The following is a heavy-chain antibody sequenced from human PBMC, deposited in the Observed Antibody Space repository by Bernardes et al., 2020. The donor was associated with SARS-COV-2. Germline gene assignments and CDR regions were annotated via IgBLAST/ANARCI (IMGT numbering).Heavy chain of an antibody. CDR2: IYYSGST. CDR3: ARRYYDFWSGYYIHDY. V-gene: IGHV4-39*01. J-gene: IGHJ4*02. Sequence: SETLSLTCTVSGGSISSSSYYWGWIRQPPGKGLEWIGSIYYSGSTYYNPSLKSRVTISVDTSKNQFSLKLSSVTAADTAVYYCARRYYDFWSGYYIHDYWGQGTLVTVSS. CDR1: GGSISSSSYY. D-gene: IGHD3-3*01.